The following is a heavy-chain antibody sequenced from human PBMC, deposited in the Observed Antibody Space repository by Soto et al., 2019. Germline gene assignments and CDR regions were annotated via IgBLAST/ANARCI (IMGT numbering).Heavy chain of an antibody. Sequence: PSETLSLTCTVSSGSITTPNYFWGWVRQPPGKGLEWVASIFYSGTTYYNPSLKGRVTISIDTSKNHFSLNLNSVTAADTAIYYCARHDYDILTGSRINWFDPWGQGTLVTVPS. D-gene: IGHD3-9*01. CDR3: ARHDYDILTGSRINWFDP. J-gene: IGHJ5*02. V-gene: IGHV4-39*01. CDR2: IFYSGTT. CDR1: SGSITTPNYF.